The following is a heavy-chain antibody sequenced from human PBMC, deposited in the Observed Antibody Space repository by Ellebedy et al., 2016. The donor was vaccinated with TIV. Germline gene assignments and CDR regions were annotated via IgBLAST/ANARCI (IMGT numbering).Heavy chain of an antibody. CDR3: ARGGSFDVATNYYFDY. Sequence: SETLSLXXTVSGGSISNSNWWSWVRQPPGEGLEWIGEIFQSGATNYIPSLKSRVTISVDTSKNQFSLKLSSVTAADTAVYYCARGGSFDVATNYYFDYWGQGTLVTVSS. V-gene: IGHV4-4*02. CDR2: IFQSGAT. J-gene: IGHJ4*02. D-gene: IGHD5-12*01. CDR1: GGSISNSNW.